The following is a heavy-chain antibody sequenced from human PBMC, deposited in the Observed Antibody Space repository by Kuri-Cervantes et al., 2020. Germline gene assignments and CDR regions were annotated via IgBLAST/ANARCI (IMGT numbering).Heavy chain of an antibody. J-gene: IGHJ5*02. D-gene: IGHD3-10*01. CDR1: GYTSTGYY. V-gene: IGHV1-2*04. Sequence: ASVKVSCKASGYTSTGYYMHWVRQAPGQGLEWMGWINPNSGGTNYAQKFQGWVTMTRDTSISTAYMEPSRLRSDDTAVYYCARQASDWFDPWGQGTLVTVSS. CDR3: ARQASDWFDP. CDR2: INPNSGGT.